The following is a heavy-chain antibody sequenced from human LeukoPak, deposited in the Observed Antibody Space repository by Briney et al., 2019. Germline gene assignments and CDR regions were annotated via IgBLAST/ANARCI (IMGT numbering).Heavy chain of an antibody. CDR3: AKDIAAAGNFDY. CDR1: GFTFDDYA. Sequence: AGGSLRLSCAASGFTFDDYAMHWVRQAPGRGLEWVSGISWNSGSIGYADSVKGRFTISRDNAKNSLYLQMNSLRAEDTALYYCAKDIAAAGNFDYWGRGTLVTVSS. J-gene: IGHJ4*02. V-gene: IGHV3-9*01. CDR2: ISWNSGSI. D-gene: IGHD6-13*01.